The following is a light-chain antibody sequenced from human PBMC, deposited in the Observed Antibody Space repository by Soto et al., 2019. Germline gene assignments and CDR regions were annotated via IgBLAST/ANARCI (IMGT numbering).Light chain of an antibody. CDR3: SSYTSSATWV. CDR2: EVS. CDR1: SSDVGGYNY. J-gene: IGLJ3*02. Sequence: QPVSVSGSPGQSITISCTGTSSDVGGYNYVSWYQQHPGKAPKLMIYEVSNRPSGVSTRFSAFKSGNTASLTISGLQTEDEADYYCSSYTSSATWVFGGGAKLTVL. V-gene: IGLV2-14*01.